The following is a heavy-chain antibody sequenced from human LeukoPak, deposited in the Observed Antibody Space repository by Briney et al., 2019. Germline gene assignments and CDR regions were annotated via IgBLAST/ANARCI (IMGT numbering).Heavy chain of an antibody. J-gene: IGHJ4*02. V-gene: IGHV3-30*18. D-gene: IGHD3-3*01. CDR2: ISYDGSNK. Sequence: GRSLRLSCAASGFTFSSYGMHWVRQAPGKGLEWVAVISYDGSNKYYADSVKGRFTISRDNSKNTLYLQMNSLRAEDTAVYYCAKALTGFWSGYYAYWGQGTLVTVSS. CDR1: GFTFSSYG. CDR3: AKALTGFWSGYYAY.